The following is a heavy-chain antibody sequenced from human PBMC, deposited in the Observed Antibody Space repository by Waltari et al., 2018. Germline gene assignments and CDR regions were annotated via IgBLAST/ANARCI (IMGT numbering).Heavy chain of an antibody. CDR3: ARVRTTAWYGYFDY. V-gene: IGHV3-64*01. CDR2: ITSDGYTT. CDR1: GFTFSRFT. J-gene: IGHJ4*02. Sequence: EVQLVESGGGLVQPGGSLRLSCAAAGFTFSRFTMQRVRQPPGKGLEFVSAITSDGYTTYYETSVKGRFTISRDNSRNTLYLQMGSLRAEDMAVYYCARVRTTAWYGYFDYWGQGNLVTVSS. D-gene: IGHD6-13*01.